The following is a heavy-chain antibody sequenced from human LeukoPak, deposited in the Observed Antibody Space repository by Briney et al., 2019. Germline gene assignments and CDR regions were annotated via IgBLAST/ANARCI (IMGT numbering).Heavy chain of an antibody. J-gene: IGHJ4*02. D-gene: IGHD5-12*01. CDR2: INPSGGNT. Sequence: ASVKVSCKASGYTFTNYYMHWVRQAAGQGLEWMGIINPSGGNTSYAQKFQGRVTMTRDMSTSTVYMEVSSLRSEDTAVYYCARDGKDLATINFDQWGQGTLVTVSS. CDR1: GYTFTNYY. V-gene: IGHV1-46*01. CDR3: ARDGKDLATINFDQ.